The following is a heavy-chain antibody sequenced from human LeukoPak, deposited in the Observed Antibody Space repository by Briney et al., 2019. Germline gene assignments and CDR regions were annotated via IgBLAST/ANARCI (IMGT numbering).Heavy chain of an antibody. D-gene: IGHD3-10*01. CDR2: IYYSGRT. CDR3: ARCYGSGSYYLDY. V-gene: IGHV4-59*08. J-gene: IGHJ4*02. Sequence: SETLSLTCTVSGGSISSYYWSWIRQPPGKGLEWIGYIYYSGRTNYNPSLKSRVTISVDTSKNQFSLKLSSVPAADTAVYYCARCYGSGSYYLDYWGQGTLVTVSS. CDR1: GGSISSYY.